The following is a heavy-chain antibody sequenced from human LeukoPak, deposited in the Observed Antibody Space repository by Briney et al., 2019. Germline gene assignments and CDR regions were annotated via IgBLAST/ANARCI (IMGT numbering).Heavy chain of an antibody. J-gene: IGHJ4*02. CDR2: IIPILGIA. V-gene: IGHV1-69*02. D-gene: IGHD2-2*01. CDR1: GGTFSSYT. Sequence: GASVKVSCKASGGTFSSYTISWVRQAPGQGLEWMGRIIPILGIANYAQKFQGRVTITADKSTSTAYMELSSLRSEDTAVYYCASIRGYCSSTGCSTGAVAALDYWGQGTLVTVSS. CDR3: ASIRGYCSSTGCSTGAVAALDY.